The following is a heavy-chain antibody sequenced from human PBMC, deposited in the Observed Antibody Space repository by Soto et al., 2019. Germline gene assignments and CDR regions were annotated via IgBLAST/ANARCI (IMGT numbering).Heavy chain of an antibody. Sequence: QVQLQESGPGLVKPSQTLSLTCTVSGGSISSGGYYWSWIRQHPGKGLEWIGYIYYSGSTYYNPSLKRRVTISVDPSKDQFSLKLSSVTAADTAVYYCAVSRDGYSMDVWGQGTTVTVSS. D-gene: IGHD2-2*01. J-gene: IGHJ6*02. CDR2: IYYSGST. CDR1: GGSISSGGYY. V-gene: IGHV4-31*03. CDR3: AVSRDGYSMDV.